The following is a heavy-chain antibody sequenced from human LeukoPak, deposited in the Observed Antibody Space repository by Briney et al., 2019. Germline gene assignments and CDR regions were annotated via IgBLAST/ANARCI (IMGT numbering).Heavy chain of an antibody. V-gene: IGHV4-59*01. CDR2: IYYSGST. CDR3: ARYRLGSGSLYYFDY. J-gene: IGHJ4*02. D-gene: IGHD3-10*01. Sequence: SETLSLTCTVSGGSISSYYWSWIRQPPGKGLEWIGYIYYSGSTNYNPSLKSRVTISVDTSKNQSSLKLSSVTAADTAVYYCARYRLGSGSLYYFDYWGQGTLVTVSS. CDR1: GGSISSYY.